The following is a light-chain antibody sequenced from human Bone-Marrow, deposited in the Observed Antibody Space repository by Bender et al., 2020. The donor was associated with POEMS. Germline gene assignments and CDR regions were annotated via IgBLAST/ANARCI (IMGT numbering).Light chain of an antibody. J-gene: IGLJ3*02. V-gene: IGLV2-14*01. CDR3: TSYADSASANWL. CDR1: SSDVGGYNF. CDR2: EVS. Sequence: QSALTQPASVSGSPGQSVTISCTGTSSDVGGYNFVSWYQQHPGEAPKLMIYEVSDRPSGVSNRFSGSKSGNTASLTVSGLQAEDEADYYCTSYADSASANWLFGGGTKLTVL.